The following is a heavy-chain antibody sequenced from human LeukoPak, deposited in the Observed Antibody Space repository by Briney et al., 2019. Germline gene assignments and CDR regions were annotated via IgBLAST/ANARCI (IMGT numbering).Heavy chain of an antibody. J-gene: IGHJ4*02. CDR3: ASRYCSGDSCYSAFDY. D-gene: IGHD2-15*01. Sequence: GGSLRLSCAASGFTFSSYGMSWVRQAPGKGLEWISAINDGSSITKYADSVKGRLTISRDNSKNTLYLQMNSLRAEDTAVYYCASRYCSGDSCYSAFDYWGQGTLVTVSS. CDR2: INDGSSIT. V-gene: IGHV3-23*01. CDR1: GFTFSSYG.